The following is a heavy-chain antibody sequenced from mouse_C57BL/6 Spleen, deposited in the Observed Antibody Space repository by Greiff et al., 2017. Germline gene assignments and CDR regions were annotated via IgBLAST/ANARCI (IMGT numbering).Heavy chain of an antibody. J-gene: IGHJ4*01. CDR3: ARRKGYDDAMDY. CDR2: INPSSGYT. D-gene: IGHD2-2*01. Sequence: QVQLKQSGAELARPGASVKMSCKASGYTFTSYTMHWVKQRPGQGLEWIGYINPSSGYTKYNQKFKDKATLTADKSSSTAYMQLSSLTSEDSAVYYCARRKGYDDAMDYWGQGTSVTVSS. CDR1: GYTFTSYT. V-gene: IGHV1-4*01.